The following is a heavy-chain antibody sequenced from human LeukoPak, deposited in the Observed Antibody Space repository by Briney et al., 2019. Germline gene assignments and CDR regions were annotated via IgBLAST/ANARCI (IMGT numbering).Heavy chain of an antibody. Sequence: GGSLRLSCAASGFTFSSYAMSWVRQAPGKGLEWVSAISGSGGSTYYADSVKGRFTISRDNSKNTLYLQMNSLRAEDTAVYYCARAKRCSGGSCYSALSWFDPWGQGTLVTVSS. D-gene: IGHD2-15*01. CDR3: ARAKRCSGGSCYSALSWFDP. CDR1: GFTFSSYA. V-gene: IGHV3-23*01. J-gene: IGHJ5*02. CDR2: ISGSGGST.